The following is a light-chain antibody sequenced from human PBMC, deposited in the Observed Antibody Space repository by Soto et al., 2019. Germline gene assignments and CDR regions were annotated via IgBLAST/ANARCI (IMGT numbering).Light chain of an antibody. CDR2: EAS. CDR3: QQYHTYWT. V-gene: IGKV1-5*03. Sequence: DIQMTQSPSTLSASVGDRVTITCRASQTIDIWLAWYQQKPGKAPKLLIHEASRLESGVPSRFSGSGSGTDFTLTISSLQPDDFGSYYCQQYHTYWTFGQGTKVEI. J-gene: IGKJ1*01. CDR1: QTIDIW.